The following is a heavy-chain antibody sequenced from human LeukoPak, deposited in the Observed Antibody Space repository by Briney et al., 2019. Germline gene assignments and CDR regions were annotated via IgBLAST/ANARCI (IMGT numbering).Heavy chain of an antibody. CDR2: IRYDGSNK. J-gene: IGHJ4*02. CDR3: AKLPDSKAAHRKPPSFDY. Sequence: GGSLRLSCAASGFTFSSYGMRWVRQAPGKGLEWVAFIRYDGSNKYYADSVKGRFTISRDNSKNTLYLQMNSLRAEDTAVYYCAKLPDSKAAHRKPPSFDYWGQGALVSVSS. CDR1: GFTFSSYG. D-gene: IGHD6-13*01. V-gene: IGHV3-30*02.